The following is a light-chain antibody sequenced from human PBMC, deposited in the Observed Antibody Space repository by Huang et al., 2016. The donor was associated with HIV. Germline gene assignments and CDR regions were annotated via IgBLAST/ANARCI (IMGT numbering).Light chain of an antibody. CDR3: QQYGSSRT. CDR2: GAS. J-gene: IGKJ1*01. Sequence: EIVLTQSPGTLSLSPGERATLSCRASQSISSSYLAWYQQKPGQSPRLLIYGASSSATGIPDRFSGSGSGTDFTLTISRLESEDFAVYYCQQYGSSRTFGQGTKVEIK. CDR1: QSISSSY. V-gene: IGKV3-20*01.